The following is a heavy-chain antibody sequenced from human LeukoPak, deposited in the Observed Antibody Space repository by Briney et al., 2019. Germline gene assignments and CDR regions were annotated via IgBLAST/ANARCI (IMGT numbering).Heavy chain of an antibody. V-gene: IGHV3-30-3*01. D-gene: IGHD6-13*01. J-gene: IGHJ4*02. CDR1: GFTFSSYA. Sequence: GGSLRLSCAASGFTFSSYAMHWVRQAPGKGLEWVAVISHDGSNKYYADSVKGRFTISRDDSKNTLYLQMNSLRAEDTAVYYCARARGSTKYSSSWYGTMVDYWGQGTLVTVSS. CDR2: ISHDGSNK. CDR3: ARARGSTKYSSSWYGTMVDY.